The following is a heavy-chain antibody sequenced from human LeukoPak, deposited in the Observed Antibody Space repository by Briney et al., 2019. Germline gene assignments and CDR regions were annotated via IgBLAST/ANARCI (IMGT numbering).Heavy chain of an antibody. D-gene: IGHD6-6*01. CDR2: ISVDGRDV. Sequence: GTSLRLSCEASGFTFSTFPMHWVRQTPDKGLECVAVISVDGRDVYYADSVKGRFTISRDNSKNTLYLQMHSVSPEDTAVVYCARVGRVSIYPSYMDVWGKGTTVTVSS. CDR3: ARVGRVSIYPSYMDV. CDR1: GFTFSTFP. V-gene: IGHV3-30*04. J-gene: IGHJ6*03.